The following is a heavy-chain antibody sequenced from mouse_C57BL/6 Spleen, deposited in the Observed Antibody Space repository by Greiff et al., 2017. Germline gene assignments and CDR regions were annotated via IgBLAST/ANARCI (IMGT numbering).Heavy chain of an antibody. V-gene: IGHV1-64*01. J-gene: IGHJ2*01. CDR1: GYTFTSYW. D-gene: IGHD2-10*02. CDR2: IHPNSGST. CDR3: ARVGQYGPYFDY. Sequence: QVQLQQPGAELVKPGASVKLSCKASGYTFTSYWMHWVKQRPGQGLEWIGMIHPNSGSTNYNEKFKSKATLTVDKSSSTAYMQLSSLTSEDSAVYYCARVGQYGPYFDYWGQGTTLTVSS.